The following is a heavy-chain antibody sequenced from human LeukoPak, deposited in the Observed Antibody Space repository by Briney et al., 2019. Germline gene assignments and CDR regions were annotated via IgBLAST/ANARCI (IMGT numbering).Heavy chain of an antibody. Sequence: GGSLRLSCAASGFIFSDFYMTWIRQAPGKGLEWVSYISSNNYTIYYADSVKGRFTISRDNAKNSLSLQMNSLRAEDTAVYYCARVGWYGVAGTPIDYWGQGTLVTVSS. J-gene: IGHJ4*02. D-gene: IGHD6-19*01. CDR3: ARVGWYGVAGTPIDY. CDR2: ISSNNYTI. V-gene: IGHV3-11*01. CDR1: GFIFSDFY.